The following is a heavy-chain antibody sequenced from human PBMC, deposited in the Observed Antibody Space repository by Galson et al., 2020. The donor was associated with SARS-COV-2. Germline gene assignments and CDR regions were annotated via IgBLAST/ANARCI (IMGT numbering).Heavy chain of an antibody. Sequence: ESGPTLVKPTQTLTLPCTFSEFSLSTSGMCVSWTRQHPGKALERLARFDGDDDKYYSTSLKTRLTISKDTSKNQVVLTMTNMDPVDTATYYCARMSPVAGYDYWGQGTLVTVSS. D-gene: IGHD3-10*01. V-gene: IGHV2-70*11. CDR2: FDGDDDK. CDR1: EFSLSTSGMC. CDR3: ARMSPVAGYDY. J-gene: IGHJ4*02.